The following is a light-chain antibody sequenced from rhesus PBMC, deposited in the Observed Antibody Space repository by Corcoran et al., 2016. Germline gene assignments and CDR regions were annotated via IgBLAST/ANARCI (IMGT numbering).Light chain of an antibody. Sequence: DIKMTQSPSSLSASVGDRVTITCRASENVNNYLNWYQQKPGKAPKLLIYKASTLQSGVPSRFNGSGSWTDYTFTISSLQSEDVATYYCQHNYGNPRTFGQGTKVEIK. J-gene: IGKJ1*01. CDR1: ENVNNY. V-gene: IGKV1-74*01. CDR3: QHNYGNPRT. CDR2: KAS.